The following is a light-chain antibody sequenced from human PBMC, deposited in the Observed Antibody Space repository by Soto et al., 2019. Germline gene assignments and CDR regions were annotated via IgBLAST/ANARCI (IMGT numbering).Light chain of an antibody. Sequence: QFVLTQPPSVSGAPGQRVTISCTGSSSNIGAGYDVHWYQQLPGTAPKLLIYGNSNRPSGVPDRFSGSKSGTSASLAITGLQAEDAADYYCQSYDSSLSGSGVFGGGTQLTVL. CDR2: GNS. V-gene: IGLV1-40*01. CDR3: QSYDSSLSGSGV. CDR1: SSNIGAGYD. J-gene: IGLJ2*01.